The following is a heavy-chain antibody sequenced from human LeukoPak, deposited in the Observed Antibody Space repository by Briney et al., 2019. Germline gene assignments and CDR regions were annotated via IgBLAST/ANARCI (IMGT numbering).Heavy chain of an antibody. V-gene: IGHV3-7*01. CDR2: IKQDGSEK. CDR1: GFTFSSYW. Sequence: PGGSLRLSCAASGFTFSSYWMSWVRQAPGKGLEWVANIKQDGSEKYYVDSVKGRFTISRGNAKNSLYLQMNSLRAEDTAVYYCARGTGRYSSSSMYYYYYMDVWGKGTTVTVSS. CDR3: ARGTGRYSSSSMYYYYYMDV. J-gene: IGHJ6*03. D-gene: IGHD6-6*01.